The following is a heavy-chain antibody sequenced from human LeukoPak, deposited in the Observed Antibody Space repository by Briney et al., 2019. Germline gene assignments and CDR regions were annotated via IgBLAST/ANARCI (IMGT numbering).Heavy chain of an antibody. CDR2: INHSGST. J-gene: IGHJ3*02. CDR3: ARRLLRFLEWENDAFDI. Sequence: SETLSLTCAVYGGSFSGYYWSWIRQPPGKGLEWIGEINHSGSTNYNPSLKSRVTISVDTSKNQFSPKLSSVTAADTAVYYCARRLLRFLEWENDAFDIWGQGTMVTVSS. D-gene: IGHD3-3*01. V-gene: IGHV4-34*01. CDR1: GGSFSGYY.